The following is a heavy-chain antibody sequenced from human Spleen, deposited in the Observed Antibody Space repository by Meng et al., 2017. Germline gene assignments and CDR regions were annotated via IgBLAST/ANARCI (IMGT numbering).Heavy chain of an antibody. V-gene: IGHV3-73*01. CDR2: IRSKADTYAT. CDR1: GFTFSDST. D-gene: IGHD6-19*01. Sequence: GESLKISCAASGFTFSDSTMHWVRQASGKGLEWVGRIRSKADTYATAYTASVKGRFTISRDDSLTTAYLQMNSLRSEDTTLYYCTVYITGHIWGRGTMVTVSS. CDR3: TVYITGHI. J-gene: IGHJ3*02.